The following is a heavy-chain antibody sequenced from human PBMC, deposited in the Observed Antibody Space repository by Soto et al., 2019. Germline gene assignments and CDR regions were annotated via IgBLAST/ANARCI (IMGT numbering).Heavy chain of an antibody. CDR1: GGTFSSYA. CDR3: AGNLGYDYDSSGYYSPPFDY. Sequence: QVQLVQSGAEVKKPGSSVKVSCKASGGTFSSYAISWVRQAPGQGLEWMGGIIPIFGTANYAQKFQGRVTITADESTSTGYMELSRLRSEDTAVYYCAGNLGYDYDSSGYYSPPFDYWGQGPLVTVSS. CDR2: IIPIFGTA. J-gene: IGHJ4*02. V-gene: IGHV1-69*01. D-gene: IGHD3-22*01.